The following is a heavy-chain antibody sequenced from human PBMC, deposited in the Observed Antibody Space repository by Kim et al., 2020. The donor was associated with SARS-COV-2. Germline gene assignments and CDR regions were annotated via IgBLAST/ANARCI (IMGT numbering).Heavy chain of an antibody. Sequence: GGSLSLSCAASGFTFSSYGMHWVRQAPGKGLEWVGVIWYDGSNKYYADSVKGRFTISRDNSKNTLYLQMNSLRAEDTAVYYCARGGYGIVGALEGFDPWGQGTLVTVSS. D-gene: IGHD1-26*01. CDR3: ARGGYGIVGALEGFDP. V-gene: IGHV3-33*01. CDR1: GFTFSSYG. J-gene: IGHJ5*02. CDR2: IWYDGSNK.